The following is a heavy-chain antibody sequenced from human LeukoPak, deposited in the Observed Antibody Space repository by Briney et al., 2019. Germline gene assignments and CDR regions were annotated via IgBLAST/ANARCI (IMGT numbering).Heavy chain of an antibody. V-gene: IGHV4-30-4*07. J-gene: IGHJ6*03. CDR2: IYYSVNT. D-gene: IGHD3-10*01. Sequence: PSETLSLTCAVSGGSISSGGYSWSWIRQPPGKGLEWIGYIYYSVNTYYSPSLKSRVTISVDTSKNQFSLKLSSVTAADTAVYYCARGALWFGDNYYYYYMDVWGKGTTVTISS. CDR3: ARGALWFGDNYYYYYMDV. CDR1: GGSISSGGYS.